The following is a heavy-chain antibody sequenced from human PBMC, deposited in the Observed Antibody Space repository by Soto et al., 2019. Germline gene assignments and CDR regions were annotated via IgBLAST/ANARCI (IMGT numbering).Heavy chain of an antibody. J-gene: IGHJ4*02. CDR1: GGAFSSFD. V-gene: IGHV1-69*01. Sequence: QVQLVQSGAEVKKPGSSVKVSCKASGGAFSSFDISWVRQAPGLGLEWMGWSIPVLGTTSYAQKFQGRITFTADASTRTAHMKLYSLRPDDTAIYYCARARADRERSYDFWGGSVDSWGQGTLVTVTA. CDR3: ARARADRERSYDFWGGSVDS. CDR2: SIPVLGTT. D-gene: IGHD3-3*01.